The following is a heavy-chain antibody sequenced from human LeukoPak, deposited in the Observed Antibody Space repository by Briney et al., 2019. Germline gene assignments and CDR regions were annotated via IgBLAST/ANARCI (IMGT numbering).Heavy chain of an antibody. V-gene: IGHV3-53*01. CDR1: GFTVSSNY. Sequence: GGSLRLSCAASGFTVSSNYMSWVRPAPGKGLEWVSVIYKGGNTYYADSVKGRFTISRDNSKNTLYLQMNSLRAEDTAVYYCARSLPPYSGSYPGVFDCWGRGTLVSVSS. J-gene: IGHJ4*02. CDR2: IYKGGNT. D-gene: IGHD1-26*01. CDR3: ARSLPPYSGSYPGVFDC.